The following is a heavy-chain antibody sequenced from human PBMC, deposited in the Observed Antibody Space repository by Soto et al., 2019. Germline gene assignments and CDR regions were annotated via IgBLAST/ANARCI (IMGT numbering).Heavy chain of an antibody. CDR1: GFSLTTSGVG. CDR2: IYWDDDR. CDR3: AKSLSSYNAFLD. Sequence: QITLKESGPTLVQPTQTLTLTCSFSGFSLTTSGVGVGWIRQPPGKALDWLALIYWDDDRRYSPSLKSRLSITKDTSKKQVVLTMTNMDPVATATYYCAKSLSSYNAFLDWGQGTLVTVSS. J-gene: IGHJ4*02. V-gene: IGHV2-5*02. D-gene: IGHD3-9*01.